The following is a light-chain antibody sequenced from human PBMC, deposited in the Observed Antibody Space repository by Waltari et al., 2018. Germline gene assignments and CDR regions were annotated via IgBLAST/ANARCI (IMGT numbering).Light chain of an antibody. CDR2: EVS. V-gene: IGKV2-30*01. CDR1: QSLVFSNGNTY. J-gene: IGKJ2*01. Sequence: DVVMTQSPLSLPVTLGQPASISCRSSQSLVFSNGNTYLNWFQQGPGQSPRRLIYEVSNRDSGVPDRFSGSGSGPDFTLKISRVEAEDVGLYFCMQGTHWPYTFGQGTKLEIK. CDR3: MQGTHWPYT.